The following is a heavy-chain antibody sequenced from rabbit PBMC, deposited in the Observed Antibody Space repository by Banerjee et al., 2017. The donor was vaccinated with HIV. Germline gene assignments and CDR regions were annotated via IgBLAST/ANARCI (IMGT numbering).Heavy chain of an antibody. Sequence: QEQLEESGGDLVKPEGSLTLTCTASGFSFSSNYWLCWVRQAPGKGLEWIACIYAGSSGSTYYASWAKGRFTISKTSSTTVTLQMTSLTAADTATYFCARDSPAYASSSGYYDLWGPGTLV. J-gene: IGHJ6*01. CDR2: IYAGSSGST. CDR1: GFSFSSNYW. D-gene: IGHD1-1*01. CDR3: ARDSPAYASSSGYYDL. V-gene: IGHV1S45*01.